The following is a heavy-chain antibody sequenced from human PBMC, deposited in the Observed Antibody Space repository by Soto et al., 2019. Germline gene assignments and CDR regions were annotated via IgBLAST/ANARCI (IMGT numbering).Heavy chain of an antibody. Sequence: SQTLSLTCTVSGDSVSSGGNYWSWIRQPPGEGLEWIAYIHYSGSVNYNPSLKSRVTISVDTSKNQVSLRLNSVTAADTAFYCCARGGGYCGSHGGHTYYFAYRGQGPLDTVSA. J-gene: IGHJ4*02. CDR3: ARGGGYCGSHGGHTYYFAY. CDR1: GDSVSSGGNY. V-gene: IGHV4-61*08. CDR2: IHYSGSV. D-gene: IGHD2-2*01.